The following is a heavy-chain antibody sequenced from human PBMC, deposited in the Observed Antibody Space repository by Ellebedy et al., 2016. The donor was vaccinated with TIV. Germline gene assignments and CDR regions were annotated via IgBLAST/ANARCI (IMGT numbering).Heavy chain of an antibody. J-gene: IGHJ6*02. V-gene: IGHV1-18*04. CDR1: GYTFMSYV. Sequence: ASVKVSCXASGYTFMSYVISWVRQAPGQGLEWMGWISAYNGNTEYAQKLQGRVTMTTDTSTSTAYMELRSLRSDDTAVYYCARDNWVEYVDPGDHYYGLDVWGQGTTVTVS. CDR2: ISAYNGNT. D-gene: IGHD2-21*02. CDR3: ARDNWVEYVDPGDHYYGLDV.